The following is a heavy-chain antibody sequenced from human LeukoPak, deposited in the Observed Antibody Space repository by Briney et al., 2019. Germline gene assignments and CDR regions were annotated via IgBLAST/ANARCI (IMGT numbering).Heavy chain of an antibody. CDR2: ISGDGGST. CDR1: GFTFDDYA. CDR3: AKDMISPSEGIVGVLDFDY. Sequence: GGSLRLSCAASGFTFDDYAMHWVRQAPGKGLEWVSLISGDGGSTYYADSVKGRFTISRDNSKNSLYLQMNSLRTEDTALYYCAKDMISPSEGIVGVLDFDYWGQGTLVTVSS. V-gene: IGHV3-43*02. J-gene: IGHJ4*02. D-gene: IGHD1-26*01.